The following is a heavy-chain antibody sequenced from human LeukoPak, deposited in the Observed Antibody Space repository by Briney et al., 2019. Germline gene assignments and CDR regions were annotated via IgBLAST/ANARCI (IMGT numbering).Heavy chain of an antibody. CDR1: GFTFSSYS. CDR3: CSHNWFDP. J-gene: IGHJ5*02. Sequence: GGSLRLSCAASGFTFSSYSMNWVRQAPGKGLEWVSSISSRSSYIYYADSVKGRFTISRDNAKNSLYLQMNSLRAEDTAVYYCCSHNWFDPWGQGTLVTVTS. V-gene: IGHV3-21*01. CDR2: ISSRSSYI.